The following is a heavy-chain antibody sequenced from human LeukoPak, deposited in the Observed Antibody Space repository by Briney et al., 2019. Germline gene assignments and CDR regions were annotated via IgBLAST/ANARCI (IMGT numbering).Heavy chain of an antibody. D-gene: IGHD4-17*01. CDR1: GGSISSYY. CDR2: ISDIGSI. Sequence: PSETLSLTCTVSGGSISSYYWSWIRQPPGKGLEWIAYISDIGSINYNPSLKSRVTMSVDTSKNQFSLKLSSVTAADTAVYYCARDRGSYGDYVAFDIWGQGTMVTVSS. CDR3: ARDRGSYGDYVAFDI. J-gene: IGHJ3*02. V-gene: IGHV4-59*12.